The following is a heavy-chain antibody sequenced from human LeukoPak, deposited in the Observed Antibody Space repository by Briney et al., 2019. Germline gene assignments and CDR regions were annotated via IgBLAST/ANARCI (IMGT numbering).Heavy chain of an antibody. CDR1: GGSISSGGYY. Sequence: SETLSLTCAVSGGSISSGGYYWSWIRQHPGKGLEWIGYIYYSGSTYYNPSLKSRVTISVDTSKNQFSLKLSSVTAADTAVYYCARDQIRIASCWFDPWGQGTLVTVSS. V-gene: IGHV4-31*11. CDR2: IYYSGST. CDR3: ARDQIRIASCWFDP. D-gene: IGHD6-13*01. J-gene: IGHJ5*02.